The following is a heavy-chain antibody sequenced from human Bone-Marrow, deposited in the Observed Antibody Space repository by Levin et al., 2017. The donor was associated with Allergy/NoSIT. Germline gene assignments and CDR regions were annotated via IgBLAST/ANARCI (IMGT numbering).Heavy chain of an antibody. CDR2: IYYSGST. D-gene: IGHD3-22*01. J-gene: IGHJ6*02. CDR1: GGSISSYY. CDR3: ARDSGSSGYYYGWYYYYGMDV. V-gene: IGHV4-59*01. Sequence: NASETLSLTCTVSGGSISSYYWSWIRQPPGKGLEWIGYIYYSGSTNYNPSLKSRVTISVDTSKNQFSLKLSSVTAADTAVYYCARDSGSSGYYYGWYYYYGMDVWGQGTTVTVSS.